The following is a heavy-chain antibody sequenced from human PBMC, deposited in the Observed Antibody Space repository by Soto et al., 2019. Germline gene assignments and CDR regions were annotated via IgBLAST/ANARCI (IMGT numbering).Heavy chain of an antibody. V-gene: IGHV3-30-3*01. CDR1: GFTFRSYA. CDR3: ATQMDYNILTGYRPFDY. J-gene: IGHJ4*02. CDR2: ISYDGSNK. Sequence: PGGSLRLSCAASGFTFRSYAMHWVRQAPGKGLEWVAVISYDGSNKYYADSVKGRFTISRDNSKNTLYLQMNNLRAEDTAVYYCATQMDYNILTGYRPFDYWGQGTLVTVSS. D-gene: IGHD3-9*01.